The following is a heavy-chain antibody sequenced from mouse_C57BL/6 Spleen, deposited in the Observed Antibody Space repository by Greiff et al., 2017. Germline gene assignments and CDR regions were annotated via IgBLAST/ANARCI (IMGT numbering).Heavy chain of an antibody. Sequence: EVKLQESGPGLVKPSQSLSLTCSVTGYSITSGYYWNWIRQFPGNKLEWMGYISYDGSNNYNPSLKNRISITRDTSKNQFFLKLDSVTTEDTATYYCAREDYHGSSYYYFDYWGQGTTLTLSS. CDR1: GYSITSGYY. J-gene: IGHJ2*01. CDR2: ISYDGSN. D-gene: IGHD1-1*01. CDR3: AREDYHGSSYYYFDY. V-gene: IGHV3-6*01.